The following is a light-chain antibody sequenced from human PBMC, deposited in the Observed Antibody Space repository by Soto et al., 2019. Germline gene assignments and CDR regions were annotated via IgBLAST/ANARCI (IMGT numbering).Light chain of an antibody. CDR1: QGISSW. CDR2: DES. J-gene: IGKJ4*01. CDR3: QQYNSWPLT. Sequence: IHMTQSXFYVSSSPCEXXXXXXXGSQGISSWLAWCQQKXERAAKFLIYDESXLRSGVPARFSGSGSGTDFTLKISSLQAEDFATYYCQQYNSWPLTYGGGTKVDIK. V-gene: IGKV1D-16*01.